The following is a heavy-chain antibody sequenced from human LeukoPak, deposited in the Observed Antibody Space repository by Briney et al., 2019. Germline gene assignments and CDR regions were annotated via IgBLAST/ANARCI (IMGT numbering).Heavy chain of an antibody. Sequence: SVKVSCKASGYTFTGYYMHWVRQAPGQGLEWMGGIIPIFGTANYAQKFQGRVTITADESTSTAYMELSSLRSEDTAVYYCARESPTEGAFDIWGQGTMVTVSS. V-gene: IGHV1-69*13. CDR1: GYTFTGYY. J-gene: IGHJ3*02. CDR3: ARESPTEGAFDI. CDR2: IIPIFGTA.